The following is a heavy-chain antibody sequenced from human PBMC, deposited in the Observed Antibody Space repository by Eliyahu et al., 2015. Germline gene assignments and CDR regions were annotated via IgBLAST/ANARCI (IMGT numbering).Heavy chain of an antibody. Sequence: EVQLVESGGGLVKPGGSLXLSCAASGFPFXXYXMNWVRQAPGKGLEWVSSISGRSSYIFYADSMKGRFTISRDNAKNSLFLQMNSLRAEDTAVYYCVREATLGRGRDAFDIWGQGTMVTVSS. CDR1: GFPFXXYX. J-gene: IGHJ3*02. V-gene: IGHV3-21*02. D-gene: IGHD3-10*01. CDR3: VREATLGRGRDAFDI. CDR2: ISGRSSYI.